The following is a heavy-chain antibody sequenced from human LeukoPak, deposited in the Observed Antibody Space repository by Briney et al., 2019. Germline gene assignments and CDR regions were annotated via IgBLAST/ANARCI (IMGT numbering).Heavy chain of an antibody. CDR1: VYTFTSYG. J-gene: IGHJ4*02. CDR3: ARDVIAVAGIGNTFDY. CDR2: ISAHNGNT. V-gene: IGHV1-18*01. D-gene: IGHD6-19*01. Sequence: GASEKVSCNASVYTFTSYGICWVRQAPRQRLEWMGWISAHNGNTNTTQKLPGRVTITTDTYTSTDYMEVRSLRSDDTAVYYCARDVIAVAGIGNTFDYWGQGTLVTVSS.